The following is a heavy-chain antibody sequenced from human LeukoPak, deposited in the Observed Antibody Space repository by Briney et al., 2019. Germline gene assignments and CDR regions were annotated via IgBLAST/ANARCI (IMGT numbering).Heavy chain of an antibody. J-gene: IGHJ4*02. CDR2: INPNSGGT. CDR3: ARGGRIAAAGTGQGAGY. D-gene: IGHD6-13*01. V-gene: IGHV1-2*02. Sequence: ASVKVSCKASGYTFTGYYMHWVRQAPGQGLEWMGWINPNSGGTNYAQKFQGRVTMTRDTSISTAYMELSRLRSDDTAVYYCARGGRIAAAGTGQGAGYWSQGTLVTVSS. CDR1: GYTFTGYY.